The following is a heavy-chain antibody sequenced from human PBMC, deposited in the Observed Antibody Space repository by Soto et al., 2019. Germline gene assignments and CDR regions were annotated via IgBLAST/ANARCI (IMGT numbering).Heavy chain of an antibody. CDR2: ISGSGGST. J-gene: IGHJ4*02. Sequence: GGSLRLSCAASAFTFSSYAMSCVRQATGKGLEWVSAISGSGGSTYYADSVKGRFTISRDNSKNTLYLQMNSLRAEDTDVYYCASTYGHFDYWGQGTLVTVSS. D-gene: IGHD4-17*01. CDR3: ASTYGHFDY. V-gene: IGHV3-23*01. CDR1: AFTFSSYA.